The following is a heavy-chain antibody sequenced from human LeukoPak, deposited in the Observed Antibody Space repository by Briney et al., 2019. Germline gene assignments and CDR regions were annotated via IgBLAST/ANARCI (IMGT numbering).Heavy chain of an antibody. CDR2: IKSKTDGGTT. V-gene: IGHV3-15*01. Sequence: PGGSLRLSCAASGFTFSNAWMSWVRQAPGKGLEWVGRIKSKTDGGTTDYAAPVKGRFTISRDDSKNTLYLQMNSLKTEDTAVYYCTTDIGDAMIVVLLGSLWGQGTMVTVSS. D-gene: IGHD3-22*01. CDR1: GFTFSNAW. J-gene: IGHJ3*01. CDR3: TTDIGDAMIVVLLGSL.